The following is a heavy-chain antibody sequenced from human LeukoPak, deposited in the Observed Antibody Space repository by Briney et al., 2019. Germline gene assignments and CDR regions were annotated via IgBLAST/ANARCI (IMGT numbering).Heavy chain of an antibody. J-gene: IGHJ4*02. V-gene: IGHV4-59*08. CDR2: IYYSGST. D-gene: IGHD5-24*01. CDR3: ARARDGDRFAFDY. Sequence: PSETLSLTCTVSGVSISSYYWSWIRQPPGKGLEWVGYIYYSGSTDYHPSLRSRVTMSEDTSKSQFSPKLNSVTATDTAVYYCARARDGDRFAFDYWGQGSLVTVSS. CDR1: GVSISSYY.